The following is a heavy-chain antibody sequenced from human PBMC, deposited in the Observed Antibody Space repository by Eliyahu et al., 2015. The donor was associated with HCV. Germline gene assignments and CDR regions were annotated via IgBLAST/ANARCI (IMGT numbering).Heavy chain of an antibody. CDR3: ARGYDDFWSGYLLYFDY. CDR1: GGSFXGYY. J-gene: IGHJ4*02. D-gene: IGHD3-3*01. Sequence: QVQLQQWGAGLLKPSETLSLTCAVHGGSFXGYYWSWIRQPPGKGLEWIGEINHSGSTNYNPSLKSRVTISVDTSKNQFSLKLSSVTAADTAVYYCARGYDDFWSGYLLYFDYWGQGTLVTVSS. CDR2: INHSGST. V-gene: IGHV4-34*01.